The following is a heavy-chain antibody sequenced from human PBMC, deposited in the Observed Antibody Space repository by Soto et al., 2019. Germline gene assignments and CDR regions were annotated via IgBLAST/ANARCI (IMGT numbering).Heavy chain of an antibody. CDR2: ISAHNGNT. CDR1: GYTFTSYG. D-gene: IGHD1-1*01. CDR3: ARGRYGDY. Sequence: QVHLVQSGAEVKKPGASVKVSCKGSGYTFTSYGITWVRQAPGQGLEWMGWISAHNGNTDSAQKLKGRATVTRDTSTSTAYMELRSLRSDDTAVYYCARGRYGDYWGQGALVTVSS. J-gene: IGHJ4*02. V-gene: IGHV1-18*01.